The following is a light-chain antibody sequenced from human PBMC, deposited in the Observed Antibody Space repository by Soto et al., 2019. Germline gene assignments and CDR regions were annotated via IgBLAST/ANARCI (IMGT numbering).Light chain of an antibody. CDR3: QQHNNWPYT. J-gene: IGKJ2*01. CDR1: QSVSNY. CDR2: DAS. Sequence: EIVLTQSPATLSLSPGERATLSCRASQSVSNYLAWFQQKPGQAPRLLIYDASNRATGIPARFSGSGSGTEFTLTISSPQSEDFALYYCQQHNNWPYTFGQGTKLEIK. V-gene: IGKV3-11*01.